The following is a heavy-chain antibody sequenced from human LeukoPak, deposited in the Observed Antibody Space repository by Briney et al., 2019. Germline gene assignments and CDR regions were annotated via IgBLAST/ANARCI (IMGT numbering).Heavy chain of an antibody. CDR1: GFTFSSYA. D-gene: IGHD3-22*01. CDR2: ISGSGGST. J-gene: IGHJ4*02. Sequence: GGSLRLSCAASGFTFSSYAMSWVRQAPGKGLEWVSAISGSGGSTYYADSVKGRFTISRDNSKNTLYLQMNSLRAEDTAVYYCAREGSIYYYDSSGYLGYWGQGTLVTVSS. V-gene: IGHV3-23*01. CDR3: AREGSIYYYDSSGYLGY.